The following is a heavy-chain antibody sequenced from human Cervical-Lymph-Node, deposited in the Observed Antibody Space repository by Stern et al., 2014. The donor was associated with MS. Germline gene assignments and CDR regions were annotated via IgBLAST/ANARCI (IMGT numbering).Heavy chain of an antibody. V-gene: IGHV3-30-3*01. CDR1: GFTFNTSV. CDR3: ARGRRSRYCFSNSCYYNWFDT. Sequence: QVQLVESGGGVVQPGRSLRLSCAASGFTFNTSVMHWVRQAPGKGLEWVAVISYDGSDENFAGSVKGRFTISRDNSKNTLYLQMNSLRVEDTAVYYCARGRRSRYCFSNSCYYNWFDTWGQGILVTVSS. D-gene: IGHD2-2*01. J-gene: IGHJ5*02. CDR2: ISYDGSDE.